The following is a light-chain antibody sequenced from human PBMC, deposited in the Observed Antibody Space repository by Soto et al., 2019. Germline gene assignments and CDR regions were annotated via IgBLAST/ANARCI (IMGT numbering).Light chain of an antibody. Sequence: QSALTQFASVSGSPGQSITISCTGTSSDVGNYDLVSWYQQLPGKAPKLIIYQATRRPSGVSNRFSGSKSGNTASLTISGLQAEDEADYYCCSYAGSSTDVFGTGTQLTVL. CDR3: CSYAGSSTDV. CDR2: QAT. CDR1: SSDVGNYDL. V-gene: IGLV2-23*01. J-gene: IGLJ7*01.